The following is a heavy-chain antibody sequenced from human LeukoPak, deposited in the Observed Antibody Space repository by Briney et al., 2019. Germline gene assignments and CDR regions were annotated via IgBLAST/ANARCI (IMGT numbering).Heavy chain of an antibody. D-gene: IGHD7-27*01. CDR2: ISAYNGNT. J-gene: IGHJ5*02. CDR3: ARGRASGVFDP. CDR1: GHTFTNYG. Sequence: GASVKVSCKASGHTFTNYGITWVRQAPGQGLEWMGWISAYNGNTNYAQKLQGRVTMTTDTSTSTAYMELRSLRSDDTAVYYCARGRASGVFDPWGQGTLVTVSS. V-gene: IGHV1-18*01.